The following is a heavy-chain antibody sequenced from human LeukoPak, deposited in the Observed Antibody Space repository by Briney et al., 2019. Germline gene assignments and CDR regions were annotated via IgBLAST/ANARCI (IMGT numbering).Heavy chain of an antibody. Sequence: LRLSCAASGFIVSGDFMSWVRQAPGKGLEWIGYIYYSGSSYYNPSLKSRVTISVDTSKNQFSLKLSSVTAADTAVYYCATYGDDGGYWGQGTLVTVSS. CDR1: GFIVSGDF. CDR3: ATYGDDGGY. CDR2: IYYSGSS. D-gene: IGHD4-23*01. V-gene: IGHV4-31*02. J-gene: IGHJ4*02.